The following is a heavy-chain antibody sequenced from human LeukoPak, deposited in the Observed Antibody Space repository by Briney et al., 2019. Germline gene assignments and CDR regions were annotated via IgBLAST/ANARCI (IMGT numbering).Heavy chain of an antibody. CDR2: INSGGSST. J-gene: IGHJ5*02. D-gene: IGHD3-22*01. CDR1: GFTFSRYW. CDR3: ASSSGGFNWFDP. V-gene: IGHV3-74*01. Sequence: GGSLRLPCAASGFTFSRYWMHWVRQAPGKGLVWVSRINSGGSSTNYADSVKGRFTISGDNAKNTLYLQMNSLRVEDTAVYYCASSSGGFNWFDPWGQGTLVTVSS.